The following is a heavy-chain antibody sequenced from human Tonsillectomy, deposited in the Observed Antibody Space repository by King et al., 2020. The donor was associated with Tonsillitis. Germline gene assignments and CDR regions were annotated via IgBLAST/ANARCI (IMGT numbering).Heavy chain of an antibody. CDR1: GGSFSGYY. CDR2: INHSGST. Sequence: VQLPQWGAGLLKPSETLSLTCAVYGGSFSGYYWSWIRQPPGKGLEWIGEINHSGSTNYNPSLKSRVTVSVDTSKTQFSLKLSSVTAADTAVYYCARPFVGATNDAFDIWGQGTMVTVSS. J-gene: IGHJ3*02. CDR3: ARPFVGATNDAFDI. V-gene: IGHV4-34*01. D-gene: IGHD1-26*01.